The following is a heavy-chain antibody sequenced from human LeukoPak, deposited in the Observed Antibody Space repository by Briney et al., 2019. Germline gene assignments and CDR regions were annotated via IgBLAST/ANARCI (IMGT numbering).Heavy chain of an antibody. J-gene: IGHJ4*02. CDR3: ARERSTSGYYLAY. CDR1: GFTFSSYA. Sequence: GGSLRLSCAASGFTFSSYAMSWVRQAPGKGLEWVSVLYTSGTTYYADSVKGRFSISRDSSDNTLYLQMNSLRVEDTGVYYCARERSTSGYYLAYWGQGTLVTVSS. CDR2: LYTSGTT. V-gene: IGHV3-66*01. D-gene: IGHD5-12*01.